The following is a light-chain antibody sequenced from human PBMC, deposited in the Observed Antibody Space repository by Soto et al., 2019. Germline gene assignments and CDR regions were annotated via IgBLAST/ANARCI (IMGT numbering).Light chain of an antibody. V-gene: IGLV2-11*01. CDR2: DVS. CDR3: CSYAGSPYV. J-gene: IGLJ1*01. Sequence: QSALTQPRSVSASPGQSVAISCTGTSSDVGGYNYVSWYQQHPGKAPKLMIYDVSKRPSGVPDRFSGSKSGNTASLTISGLQAEDEADYYCCSYAGSPYVFGTGTKPTVL. CDR1: SSDVGGYNY.